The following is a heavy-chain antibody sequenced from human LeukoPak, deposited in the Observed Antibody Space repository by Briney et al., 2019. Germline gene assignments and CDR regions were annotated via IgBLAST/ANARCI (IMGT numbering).Heavy chain of an antibody. Sequence: SETLSLTCAVYGGSFSGYYWSWIRQPPGKGLEWIGEINHSGSTNYNPSLKSRATISVDTSKNQFSLKLSSMTAADTAVYYCARVFGSGSYYRKGNWFDPWGQGTLVTVSS. CDR1: GGSFSGYY. V-gene: IGHV4-34*01. D-gene: IGHD1-26*01. J-gene: IGHJ5*02. CDR2: INHSGST. CDR3: ARVFGSGSYYRKGNWFDP.